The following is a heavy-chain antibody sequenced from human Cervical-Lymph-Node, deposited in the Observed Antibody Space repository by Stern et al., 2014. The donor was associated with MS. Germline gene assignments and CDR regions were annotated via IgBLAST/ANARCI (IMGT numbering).Heavy chain of an antibody. V-gene: IGHV4-59*08. J-gene: IGHJ4*02. D-gene: IGHD3-3*01. CDR1: GGSISSYY. CDR2: VHYSGTT. Sequence: VQLVESGPGLVKPSETLSLTCSVSGGSISSYYWNWIRQPPGKGLEWIANVHYSGTTNYNPSLKSRVTILLDTFMNKNPQKLTSVTAADTAVYYCAGSGTYYPDYWGQGILVTVSS. CDR3: AGSGTYYPDY.